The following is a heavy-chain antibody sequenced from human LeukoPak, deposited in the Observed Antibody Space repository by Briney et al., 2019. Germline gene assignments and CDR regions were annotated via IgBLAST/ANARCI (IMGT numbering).Heavy chain of an antibody. J-gene: IGHJ4*02. CDR3: ARDREQWLAKTFDY. V-gene: IGHV4-38-2*02. D-gene: IGHD6-19*01. CDR1: GYSISSGYC. CDR2: IYHSGST. Sequence: PSETLSLTCTVSGYSISSGYCWGWIRQPPGKGLEWIGSIYHSGSTYYNPSLKSRVTISVDTSKNQFSLKLSSVTAADTAVYYCARDREQWLAKTFDYWGQGTLVTVSS.